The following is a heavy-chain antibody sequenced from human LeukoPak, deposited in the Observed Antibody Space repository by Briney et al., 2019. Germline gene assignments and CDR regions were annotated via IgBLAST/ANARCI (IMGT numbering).Heavy chain of an antibody. V-gene: IGHV3-21*01. Sequence: KPGGSLRLSCAASEFSFSPYSMSWVRQAPGKGLEWVASISSSGDYKYYADSVKGRFTISRDNAKNSLFLQMNSLRAEDTAIYYCASGPPFLKYFEYWGQGTLVTVSS. D-gene: IGHD3-3*01. CDR2: ISSSGDYK. CDR1: EFSFSPYS. CDR3: ASGPPFLKYFEY. J-gene: IGHJ4*02.